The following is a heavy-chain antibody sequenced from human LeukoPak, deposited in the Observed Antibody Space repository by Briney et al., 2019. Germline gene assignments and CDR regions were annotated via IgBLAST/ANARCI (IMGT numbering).Heavy chain of an antibody. CDR1: GYTFTSYG. J-gene: IGHJ4*02. CDR3: ARGLDDYGDYPLGY. CDR2: ISAYNGNT. V-gene: IGHV1-18*01. D-gene: IGHD4-17*01. Sequence: GASVKVSCKASGYTFTSYGISWVRQAPGQGLEWMGWISAYNGNTNYAQKLQGRVTMTTDTSTSTAYMELRSLRSDDTAVYYCARGLDDYGDYPLGYWGQGTLVTVSS.